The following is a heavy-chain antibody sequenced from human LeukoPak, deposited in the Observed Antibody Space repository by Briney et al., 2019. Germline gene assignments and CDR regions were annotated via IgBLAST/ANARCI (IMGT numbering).Heavy chain of an antibody. CDR3: AKTGYSSSYFDY. D-gene: IGHD6-6*01. CDR2: ISYDGSNK. Sequence: GGSLRLSCVASGFTFTSYGMHWVRQAPGKGLEWVAVISYDGSNKYYADSVKGRFTVSRDNSKNTLYLQMNSLRAEDTAVYYCAKTGYSSSYFDYWGQGTLVTVSS. V-gene: IGHV3-30-3*02. CDR1: GFTFTSYG. J-gene: IGHJ4*02.